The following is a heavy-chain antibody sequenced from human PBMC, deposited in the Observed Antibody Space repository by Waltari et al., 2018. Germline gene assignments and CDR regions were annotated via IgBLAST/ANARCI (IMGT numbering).Heavy chain of an antibody. Sequence: QVQLQQSGPGLVKPSQTLSLTCAISGDSVSSNSAAWNWIRQSPSRGLEWLGRTYYRSKWYNDYAVSVKSRIHINPDPSKNQFSLQLTSVTPEDTAVYYCARGGLYCSSTSCSNWFDPWGQGTLVTVSS. CDR3: ARGGLYCSSTSCSNWFDP. J-gene: IGHJ5*02. CDR2: TYYRSKWYN. V-gene: IGHV6-1*01. CDR1: GDSVSSNSAA. D-gene: IGHD2-2*01.